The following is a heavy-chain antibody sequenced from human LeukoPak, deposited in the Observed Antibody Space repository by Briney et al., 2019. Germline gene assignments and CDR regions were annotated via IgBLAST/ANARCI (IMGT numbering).Heavy chain of an antibody. CDR1: GFTFSTYG. Sequence: GVTLTLSCAASGFTFSTYGMLWVPQAPGKGLKWVTMIWHGGINKYYTDSGKGRFTIYRDNTKNTLYVQMNSPRAEDTAVYYCARDRTLYYDILTAYLDVWGQGTTVTVSS. J-gene: IGHJ6*02. CDR2: IWHGGINK. D-gene: IGHD3-9*01. CDR3: ARDRTLYYDILTAYLDV. V-gene: IGHV3-33*01.